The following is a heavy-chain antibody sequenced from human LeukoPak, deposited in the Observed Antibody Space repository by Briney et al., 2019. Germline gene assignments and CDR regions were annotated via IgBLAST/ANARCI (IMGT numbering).Heavy chain of an antibody. J-gene: IGHJ4*02. CDR3: AKDRPGRIAVAAIFDY. V-gene: IGHV3-23*01. CDR2: ISGSGGST. Sequence: GGSLRLSCAASGFTFSSYALSWVRQAPGKGLEWVSAISGSGGSTYYADSVKGRFTISRDNSKNTLYLQMNSLRAEDTAVYYCAKDRPGRIAVAAIFDYWGQGTLVTVSS. CDR1: GFTFSSYA. D-gene: IGHD6-19*01.